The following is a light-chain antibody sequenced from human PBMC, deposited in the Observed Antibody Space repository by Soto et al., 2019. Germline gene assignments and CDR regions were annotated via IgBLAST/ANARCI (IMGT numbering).Light chain of an antibody. Sequence: IQMTQSPSSLSASVGDRVTITCRASQVITNFLAWYQQKPGKVPRLLIYSASTLQSGVPSRFSGSGSGTDFTLTISSLQPEDVATYYCQKCKVAPFTFGGGTKVDIK. CDR2: SAS. CDR1: QVITNF. CDR3: QKCKVAPFT. J-gene: IGKJ4*01. V-gene: IGKV1-27*01.